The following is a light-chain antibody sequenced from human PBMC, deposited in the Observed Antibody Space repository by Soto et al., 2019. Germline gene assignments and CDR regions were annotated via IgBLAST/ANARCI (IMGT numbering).Light chain of an antibody. CDR3: QQSYSTPPT. Sequence: DIQMTQSPSSLSASVGDRVTITCRSSQSISSYLNWYQQKPGKAPKLLIYAASSLQSVVPSRFSGSVSGTDFTLTISSLQPEDFATYYCQQSYSTPPTFCQGTKLEIK. J-gene: IGKJ1*01. CDR2: AAS. V-gene: IGKV1-39*01. CDR1: QSISSY.